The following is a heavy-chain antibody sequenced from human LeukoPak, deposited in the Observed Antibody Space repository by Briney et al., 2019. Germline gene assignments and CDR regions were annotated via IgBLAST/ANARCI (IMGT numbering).Heavy chain of an antibody. CDR1: GFTFSSYA. J-gene: IGHJ6*03. V-gene: IGHV3-23*01. Sequence: GGSLRLSCAASGFTFSSYAMSWVRQAPGKGLEWVSAISGSGGSTYYADSVKGRFTISRDNSKNTLYLQMNSLRAEDTAVYYCAKGSDSIAVAGTPRPYYYYYMDVWGKGTTVTVSS. D-gene: IGHD6-19*01. CDR3: AKGSDSIAVAGTPRPYYYYYMDV. CDR2: ISGSGGST.